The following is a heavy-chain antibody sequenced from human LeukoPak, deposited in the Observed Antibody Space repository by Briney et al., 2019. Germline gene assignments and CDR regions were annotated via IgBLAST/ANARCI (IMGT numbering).Heavy chain of an antibody. D-gene: IGHD3-22*01. V-gene: IGHV1-2*02. J-gene: IGHJ4*02. CDR3: ARGDYYDSSGYYPAGYFDY. CDR1: GYTFTGYY. Sequence: ASVKVSCKASGYTFTGYYMHWVRQAPGQRLEWMGWNNPNSGGTNYAQKLQGRVTMTTDTSTSTAYMELRSLRSDDTAVYYCARGDYYDSSGYYPAGYFDYWGQGTLVTVSS. CDR2: NNPNSGGT.